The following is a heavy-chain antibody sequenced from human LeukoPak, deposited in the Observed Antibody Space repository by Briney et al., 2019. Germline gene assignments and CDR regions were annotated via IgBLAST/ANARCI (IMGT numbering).Heavy chain of an antibody. J-gene: IGHJ5*01. V-gene: IGHV4-31*03. Sequence: PSETLSLTCTVSGASISSGGYFWSWIRQHPGKGLEWIGDIYHSGSTQYNPSLKSRLSISVDTSKNQFSLNLTSVTAADTAVYYCARGHLPASSPWFHSWGQGTLVTVSS. CDR2: IYHSGST. CDR3: ARGHLPASSPWFHS. CDR1: GASISSGGYF. D-gene: IGHD2-2*01.